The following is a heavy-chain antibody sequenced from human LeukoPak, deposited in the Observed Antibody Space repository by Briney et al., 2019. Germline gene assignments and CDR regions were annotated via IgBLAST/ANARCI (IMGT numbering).Heavy chain of an antibody. CDR2: IKQDGSEK. J-gene: IGHJ4*02. CDR3: AGVRGVVIATCFDY. CDR1: GFTFSSYW. V-gene: IGHV3-7*01. D-gene: IGHD2-21*01. Sequence: GGSLRLSCAASGFTFSSYWMSWVRQAPGKGLEWVANIKQDGSEKYYVDSVKGRFTLSTDNAKNSLYLQMNSLRAEDTAVYYCAGVRGVVIATCFDYWGQGTLVTVSS.